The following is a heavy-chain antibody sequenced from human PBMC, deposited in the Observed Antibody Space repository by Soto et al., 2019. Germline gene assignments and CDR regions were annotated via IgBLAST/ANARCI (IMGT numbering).Heavy chain of an antibody. Sequence: PSETLSLTCTVSGGSISSGGYYWSWIRQHPGKGLEWIGYIYYSGSTYYNPSLKSRVTISVDTSKNQFSLKLSSVTAADTAVSYCAREDAWLRSYYMDVWGKGTTVTVSS. V-gene: IGHV4-31*03. CDR2: IYYSGST. CDR1: GGSISSGGYY. CDR3: AREDAWLRSYYMDV. J-gene: IGHJ6*03. D-gene: IGHD5-12*01.